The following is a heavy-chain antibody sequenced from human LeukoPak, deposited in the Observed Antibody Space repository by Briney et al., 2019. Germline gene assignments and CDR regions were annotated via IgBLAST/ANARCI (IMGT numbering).Heavy chain of an antibody. CDR2: IYYSGST. CDR3: ARDMDWNYVGYYYGMDV. CDR1: GGSISSGGYY. D-gene: IGHD1-7*01. V-gene: IGHV4-31*03. Sequence: SETLSLTCTVSGGSISSGGYYWSWIRQHPGQGLEWIGYIYYSGSTYYNPSLKSRVTISVDTSKNQFSLKLSSVTAADTAVYYCARDMDWNYVGYYYGMDVWGQGTTVTVSS. J-gene: IGHJ6*02.